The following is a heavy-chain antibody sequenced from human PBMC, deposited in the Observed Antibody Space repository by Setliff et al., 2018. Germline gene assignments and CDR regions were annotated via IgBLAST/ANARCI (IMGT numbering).Heavy chain of an antibody. D-gene: IGHD3-3*01. V-gene: IGHV4-34*01. Sequence: SETLSLTCAVYGGSFSDYYWTWIRQSPGKGLEWIGEINHSGSTNYNPSLKSRVTISGDTSQNYFSLKLTSVTEADTAVYYCARAPQYSNFWYALSWFDPWGQGTLVTVSS. CDR2: INHSGST. J-gene: IGHJ5*02. CDR3: ARAPQYSNFWYALSWFDP. CDR1: GGSFSDYY.